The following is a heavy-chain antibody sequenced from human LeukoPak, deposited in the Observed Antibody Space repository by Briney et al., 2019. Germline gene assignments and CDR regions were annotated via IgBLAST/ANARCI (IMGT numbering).Heavy chain of an antibody. D-gene: IGHD1-26*01. CDR3: ARGLVGATREVYFDY. CDR2: VYYSGST. Sequence: SETLSLTCTVSGGSISSISYYWGWIRQPPGRGLEWIGSVYYSGSTSYNPSLKSRVTISVDTSKNQFSLKLSSVTAADTAVYYCARGLVGATREVYFDYWGQGALVTVSS. J-gene: IGHJ4*02. V-gene: IGHV4-39*01. CDR1: GGSISSISYY.